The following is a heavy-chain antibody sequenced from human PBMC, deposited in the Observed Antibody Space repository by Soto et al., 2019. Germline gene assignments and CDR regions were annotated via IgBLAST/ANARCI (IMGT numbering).Heavy chain of an antibody. CDR3: ASIWFGDFDY. CDR2: FHSSGAT. V-gene: IGHV4-30-4*01. J-gene: IGHJ4*01. Sequence: SETLSLTCTVSGGSISGADYYWSWIRQPSGKGLEWIGYFHSSGATYKDPSLKSRVTISVDTSKNQISLKLDSVTAADTAVYYCASIWFGDFDYWGHGTLVTVS. D-gene: IGHD3-10*01. CDR1: GGSISGADYY.